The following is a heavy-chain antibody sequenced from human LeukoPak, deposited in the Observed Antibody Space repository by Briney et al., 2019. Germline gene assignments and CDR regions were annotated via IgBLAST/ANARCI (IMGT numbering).Heavy chain of an antibody. CDR3: ARDPGYCSGGSCQYYYYYYMDV. D-gene: IGHD2-15*01. CDR2: ISSSSSYI. V-gene: IGHV3-21*01. CDR1: GFTFSSYS. Sequence: PGGSLRLSCAASGFTFSSYSMNWVRQAPGKGLEWVSSISSSSSYIYYADSVKGRFTISRDNAKNSLYLQMNSLRAGDTAVCYCARDPGYCSGGSCQYYYYYYMDVWGKGTTVTVSS. J-gene: IGHJ6*03.